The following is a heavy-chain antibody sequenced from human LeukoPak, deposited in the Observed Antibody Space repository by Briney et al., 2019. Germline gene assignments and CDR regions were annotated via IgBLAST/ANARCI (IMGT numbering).Heavy chain of an antibody. CDR3: AGTRGSAGWFDP. CDR2: IYYSGST. V-gene: IGHV4-39*01. J-gene: IGHJ5*02. CDR1: GGSISSSSYY. D-gene: IGHD6-25*01. Sequence: PSETLSLSCTVSGGSISSSSYYWGWIRQPPGKGLEWIGSIYYSGSTYYNPSLKSRVTISVDTSKNQFSLKLSSVTAADTAVYYCAGTRGSAGWFDPWGQGTLVTVSS.